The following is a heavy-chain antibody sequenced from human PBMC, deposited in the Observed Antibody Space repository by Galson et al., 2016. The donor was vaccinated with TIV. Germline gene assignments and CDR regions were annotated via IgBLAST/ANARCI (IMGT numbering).Heavy chain of an antibody. CDR2: IYPRDSDT. D-gene: IGHD5-12*01. CDR3: AAWRPGGWLDP. J-gene: IGHJ5*02. CDR1: DSW. V-gene: IGHV5-51*03. Sequence: QSGAEVKKPGESLNISCKGSDSWVAWVRQKPGRGPEYMGVIYPRDSDTRYSPSFEGQVTISVDKSFTTAYLQWTSLKASDSAIYCCAAWRPGGWLDPWGQGTQVIVSS.